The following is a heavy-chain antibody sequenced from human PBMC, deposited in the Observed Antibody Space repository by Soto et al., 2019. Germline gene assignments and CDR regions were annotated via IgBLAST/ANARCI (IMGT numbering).Heavy chain of an antibody. CDR2: TIPVFNTA. CDR3: ARGVYGSGTCYTGPSAFDI. CDR1: GGTLSDHG. Sequence: QGQLEQSGAEVKKPGSSVKISCKASGGTLSDHGVSWLRQVPGQGLEWVGGTIPVFNTAKYAPKFQGRVTIPADKSTNIAYMELGSLRSDDTAFYYCARGVYGSGTCYTGPSAFDIWGQGTLVIVSS. D-gene: IGHD3-10*01. V-gene: IGHV1-69*06. J-gene: IGHJ3*02.